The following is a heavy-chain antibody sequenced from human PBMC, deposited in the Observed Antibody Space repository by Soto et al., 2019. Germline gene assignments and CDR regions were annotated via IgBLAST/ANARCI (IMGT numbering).Heavy chain of an antibody. J-gene: IGHJ6*02. D-gene: IGHD1-1*01. Sequence: SETLSLTCAVSGGSISSGGYSWSWIRQPPGKGLEWIGYIYHSGSTYYNPSLKSRVTISVDRSKNQFSLKLSSVTAADTAVYYCAPLLTANWNDGQYGMDVWGQGTTVTVSS. CDR1: GGSISSGGYS. CDR3: APLLTANWNDGQYGMDV. V-gene: IGHV4-30-2*01. CDR2: IYHSGST.